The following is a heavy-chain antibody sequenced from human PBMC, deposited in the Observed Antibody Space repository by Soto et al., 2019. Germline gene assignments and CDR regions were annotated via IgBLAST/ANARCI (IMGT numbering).Heavy chain of an antibody. CDR2: INHSGST. Sequence: SETLSRTCAVYGGSFSGYYWSWIRQPPGKGLEWVGEINHSGSTNYNPSLKSRVTISVDTSKNQFSLKLSSVTAADTAVYYCAREYEYSSSSQTRYYYGMDVWGQGTTVTVSS. J-gene: IGHJ6*02. CDR1: GGSFSGYY. D-gene: IGHD6-6*01. V-gene: IGHV4-34*01. CDR3: AREYEYSSSSQTRYYYGMDV.